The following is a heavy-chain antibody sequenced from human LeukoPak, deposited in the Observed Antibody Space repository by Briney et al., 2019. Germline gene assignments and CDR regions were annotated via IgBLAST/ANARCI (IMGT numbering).Heavy chain of an antibody. D-gene: IGHD2-2*02. Sequence: ASVKVSCKASGYTFTGYYMHWVRQALGQGLEWMGWINPNSGGTNYAQKFQGRVTMTRDTSISTAYMELSRLRSDDTAVYYCASDCSSTSCYKGARGPYYYYGMDVWGQGTTVTVSS. CDR2: INPNSGGT. J-gene: IGHJ6*02. CDR3: ASDCSSTSCYKGARGPYYYYGMDV. CDR1: GYTFTGYY. V-gene: IGHV1-2*02.